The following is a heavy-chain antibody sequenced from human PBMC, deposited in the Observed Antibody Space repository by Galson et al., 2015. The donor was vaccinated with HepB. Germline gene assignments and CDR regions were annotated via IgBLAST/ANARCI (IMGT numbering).Heavy chain of an antibody. CDR3: ARLSSGWSDI. D-gene: IGHD6-19*01. V-gene: IGHV5-10-1*01. J-gene: IGHJ4*02. CDR2: MDPSDSYT. CDR1: GYSFTSYW. Sequence: QSGAEVKKPGESLRISCKGSGYSFTSYWISWVRQKPGKGLEWMGRMDPSDSYTNYSPSFQGHVTISADKSISTAYMQWSSLEASDTAIYYCARLSSGWSDIWGQGTLVTVSS.